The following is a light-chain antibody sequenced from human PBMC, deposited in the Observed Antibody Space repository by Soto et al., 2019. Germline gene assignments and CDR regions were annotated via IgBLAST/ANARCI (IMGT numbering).Light chain of an antibody. Sequence: EIVLTQSPGTLSLSPGERATLSCRASQSVSSSYLAWYQQKPGQAPRLLIYGASSRATGIPDRFSGSGYGTDFTHTISRLEPEDFAVYYCQQYGSSPPTFGQGTKVEIK. CDR2: GAS. V-gene: IGKV3-20*01. J-gene: IGKJ1*01. CDR1: QSVSSSY. CDR3: QQYGSSPPT.